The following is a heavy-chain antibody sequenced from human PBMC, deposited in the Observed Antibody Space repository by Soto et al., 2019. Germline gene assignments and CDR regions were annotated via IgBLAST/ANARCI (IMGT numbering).Heavy chain of an antibody. Sequence: GGSLRLSCAASGFTFSSYAMHWVRQAPGKGLEWVAVISYDGSNKYYADSVKGRFTISRDNSKNTLYLQMNSLRAEDTAVYYCARERSIAAVYYYGMDVWGQGTTVTVSS. CDR1: GFTFSSYA. D-gene: IGHD6-13*01. CDR3: ARERSIAAVYYYGMDV. J-gene: IGHJ6*02. V-gene: IGHV3-30-3*01. CDR2: ISYDGSNK.